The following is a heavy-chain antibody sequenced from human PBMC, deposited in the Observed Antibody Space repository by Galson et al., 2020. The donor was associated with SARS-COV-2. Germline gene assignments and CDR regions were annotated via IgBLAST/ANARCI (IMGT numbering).Heavy chain of an antibody. CDR3: TRGGAYDSSGYYGGEYYYGMAV. J-gene: IGHJ6*04. CDR1: GFTFGDYA. D-gene: IGHD3-22*01. Sequence: GGSLRLSCTASGFTFGDYAMSWFRQAPGKGLEWVGFIRSKAYGGTTEYAASVKGRFTISRDDSKSIAYLQMNSLKTEDTAVYYCTRGGAYDSSGYYGGEYYYGMAVWGKGTPVTVSS. V-gene: IGHV3-49*03. CDR2: IRSKAYGGTT.